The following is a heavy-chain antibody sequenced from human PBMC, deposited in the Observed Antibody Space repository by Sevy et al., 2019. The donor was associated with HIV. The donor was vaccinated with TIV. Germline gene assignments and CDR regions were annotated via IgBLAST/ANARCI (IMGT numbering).Heavy chain of an antibody. CDR1: GYKFTDYY. V-gene: IGHV1-2*02. CDR3: ARHVAPSGDHRFDH. Sequence: ASVKVSFEAFGYKFTDYYIHWVRQAPGQGLEWMGWIESVSGDTNYAWRFEGRVTLTRDPSINTAFMELSRLTSDDTATYFCARHVAPSGDHRFDHWGQGALVTVSS. CDR2: IESVSGDT. D-gene: IGHD2-21*01. J-gene: IGHJ4*02.